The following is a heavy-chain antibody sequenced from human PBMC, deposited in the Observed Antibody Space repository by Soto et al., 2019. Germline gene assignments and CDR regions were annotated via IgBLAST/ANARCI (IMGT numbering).Heavy chain of an antibody. V-gene: IGHV1-18*01. CDR1: GYTFTSYG. CDR2: ISAYNGNT. CDR3: ARVSRAVAGKSCDY. Sequence: ASVTVSCKASGYTFTSYGISWVRQAPGQGLEWMGWISAYNGNTNYAQKLQGRVTMTTDTSTSTAYMELRSLRSDDTAVYYCARVSRAVAGKSCDYWGQGTLVTVSS. D-gene: IGHD6-19*01. J-gene: IGHJ4*02.